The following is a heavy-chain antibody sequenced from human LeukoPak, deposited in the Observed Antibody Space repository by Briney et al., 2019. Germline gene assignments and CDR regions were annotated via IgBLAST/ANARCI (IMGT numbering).Heavy chain of an antibody. Sequence: GGSLRLSCAASGFTFDDYAMHWVRQAPGKGLEWVSGISWNSGSIGYADSVKGRFTISRDNAKNSLYLQMNSLRAEDTAVYYCARDIVGATPSSYYYYGMDVWGQGTTVTVSS. CDR2: ISWNSGSI. V-gene: IGHV3-9*01. CDR3: ARDIVGATPSSYYYYGMDV. D-gene: IGHD1-26*01. CDR1: GFTFDDYA. J-gene: IGHJ6*02.